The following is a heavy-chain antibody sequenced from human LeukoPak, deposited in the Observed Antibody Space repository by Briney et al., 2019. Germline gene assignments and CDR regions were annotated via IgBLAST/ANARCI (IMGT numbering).Heavy chain of an antibody. J-gene: IGHJ4*02. Sequence: GGSLRLSCAASGLTFSSYSMNWVRQAPGKGLEWVSSISSSSSYIYYAGSVKGRFTISRDNAKNSLYLQMNSLRAEDTAVYYCARGQASDFDYWGQGTLVTVSS. V-gene: IGHV3-21*01. CDR3: ARGQASDFDY. CDR2: ISSSSSYI. CDR1: GLTFSSYS.